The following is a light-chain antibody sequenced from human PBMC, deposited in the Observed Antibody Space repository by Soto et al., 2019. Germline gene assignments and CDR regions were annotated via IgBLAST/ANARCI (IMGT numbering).Light chain of an antibody. CDR3: QHLNDYRYT. J-gene: IGKJ2*01. Sequence: DIPLTQSPSFLSASVGDRVTITCRASQAISSSLARYQHNPGKAPKLLIYAASTLQNGVPSSFSGSGSGTEFTLTISSLQPEDFATYYCQHLNDYRYTFGQGTKVEIK. CDR2: AAS. V-gene: IGKV1-9*01. CDR1: QAISSS.